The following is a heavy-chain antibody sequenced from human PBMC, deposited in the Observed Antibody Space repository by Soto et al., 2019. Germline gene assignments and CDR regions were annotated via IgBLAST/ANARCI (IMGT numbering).Heavy chain of an antibody. V-gene: IGHV4-34*01. J-gene: IGHJ5*02. D-gene: IGHD2-15*01. CDR3: ARVTRRDGSRRWFDP. CDR2: INHSGST. CDR1: GGSFSGYY. Sequence: QVQLQQWGAGLLKPSETLSLTCAVYGGSFSGYYWSWIRQPPGKGLEWIGEINHSGSTNYNPSLKSRVTLSVDTYKNQFSLKLSSVTAADTAVYYCARVTRRDGSRRWFDPWGQGTLVTVSS.